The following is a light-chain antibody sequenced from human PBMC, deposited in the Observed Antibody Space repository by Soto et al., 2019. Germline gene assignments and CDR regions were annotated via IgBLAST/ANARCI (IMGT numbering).Light chain of an antibody. CDR2: EVS. V-gene: IGLV2-14*01. Sequence: QSVLTQPASVSGSPGQSIIISCTGTSSDVGDYKYVSWYQQHPGKAPKLVISEVSNRPSGISNRFSGSKSGNTASLTISGLQAEDEADYYCSSYTTIFTYVFGTGTKVTVL. J-gene: IGLJ1*01. CDR3: SSYTTIFTYV. CDR1: SSDVGDYKY.